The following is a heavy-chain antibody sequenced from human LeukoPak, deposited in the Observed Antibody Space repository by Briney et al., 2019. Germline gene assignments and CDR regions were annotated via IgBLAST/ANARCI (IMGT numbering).Heavy chain of an antibody. J-gene: IGHJ4*02. V-gene: IGHV1-2*02. D-gene: IGHD3-10*01. Sequence: ASVNVSCKASGYTFTGYYMHWVRQAPGQGLEWMGWINPNSGGTNYAQKFQGRVTMTRDTSISTAYMEPSRLRSDDTAVYYCAREVQGELWFGELSIDYWGQGTLVTVSS. CDR3: AREVQGELWFGELSIDY. CDR1: GYTFTGYY. CDR2: INPNSGGT.